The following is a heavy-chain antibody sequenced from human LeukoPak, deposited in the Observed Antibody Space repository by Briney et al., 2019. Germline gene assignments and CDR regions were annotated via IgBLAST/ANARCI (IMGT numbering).Heavy chain of an antibody. CDR3: ARGILYDILTDCFDY. CDR1: GGSFSGYY. D-gene: IGHD3-9*01. CDR2: INHSGST. J-gene: IGHJ4*02. Sequence: SETLSLTCAVYGGSFSGYYWSWIRQPPGKGLEWIGEINHSGSTNYNPSLKSRVTISVDTSKNQFSLKLSSVTAADTAVYYCARGILYDILTDCFDYWGQGTLVTVSS. V-gene: IGHV4-34*01.